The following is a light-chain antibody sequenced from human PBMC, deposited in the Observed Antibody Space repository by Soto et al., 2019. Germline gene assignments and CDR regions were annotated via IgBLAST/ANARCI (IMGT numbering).Light chain of an antibody. Sequence: QSALTQPASVSGSPGQSITISCTGTSSDIGNYDFVSWYQQVPGTAPKAMIYEVSSRPSGVSNRFSGSKSGNTAYLTISGLQAEDEGYYYCSSYTTSTSFILVGGGTKLTVI. CDR3: SSYTTSTSFIL. CDR1: SSDIGNYDF. J-gene: IGLJ2*01. CDR2: EVS. V-gene: IGLV2-14*01.